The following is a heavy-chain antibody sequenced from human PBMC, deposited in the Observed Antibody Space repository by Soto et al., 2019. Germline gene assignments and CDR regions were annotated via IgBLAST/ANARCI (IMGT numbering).Heavy chain of an antibody. Sequence: GGSLRLSCAGSGFTFSSYAMSWVRQPPGKGLEWVSASSGSGGRTYYADSVKGRCTISRDTSKNTLYLQMNSLRAEDTAVYYCAKASGYSGSSLGYYYYGMDVWGQGTTVTVSS. CDR1: GFTFSSYA. D-gene: IGHD1-26*01. J-gene: IGHJ6*02. CDR2: SSGSGGRT. V-gene: IGHV3-23*01. CDR3: AKASGYSGSSLGYYYYGMDV.